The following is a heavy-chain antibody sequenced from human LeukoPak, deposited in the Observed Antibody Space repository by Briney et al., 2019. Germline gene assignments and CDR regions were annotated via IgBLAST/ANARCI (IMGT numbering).Heavy chain of an antibody. CDR3: ARNWAASGSSY. D-gene: IGHD6-13*01. V-gene: IGHV4-38-2*02. Sequence: SETLSLTCTVSGYSISSGYYWGWIRQPPGKGLEWIGGIYYNVSIYYNPSLKSRATISVDTSNNQFSLMLSSVTAADTAVYYCARNWAASGSSYWGQGTLVTVSS. CDR2: IYYNVSI. J-gene: IGHJ4*02. CDR1: GYSISSGYY.